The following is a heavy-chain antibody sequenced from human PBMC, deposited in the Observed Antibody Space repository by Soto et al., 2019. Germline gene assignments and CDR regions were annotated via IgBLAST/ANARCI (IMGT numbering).Heavy chain of an antibody. CDR1: GDSVSSPYY. CDR2: VFHTGTT. D-gene: IGHD6-19*01. Sequence: QVQLQESGPGLVKPSGTLSLTCAVSGDSVSSPYYWCWVRQPPGKGLEWIGEVFHTGTTSYNPSLRSRVPISMDNSNNQFSLDLTSVTAADTAVYYCARSAGWYAVHSWGPGTLVIVSS. J-gene: IGHJ4*02. CDR3: ARSAGWYAVHS. V-gene: IGHV4-4*02.